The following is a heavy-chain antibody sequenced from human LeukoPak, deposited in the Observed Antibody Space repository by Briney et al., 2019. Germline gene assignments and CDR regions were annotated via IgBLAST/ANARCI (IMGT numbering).Heavy chain of an antibody. D-gene: IGHD1-1*01. Sequence: GGSLRLSCAASGFTFSSYAMSWVRQAPGKGLEWVSAISGSGGSTYYADPVKGRFTISRDNSKNTLCLQMNSLRAEDTAVYYCAKTGTTGTTVSFDYWGQGTLVTVSS. V-gene: IGHV3-23*01. CDR1: GFTFSSYA. J-gene: IGHJ4*02. CDR2: ISGSGGST. CDR3: AKTGTTGTTVSFDY.